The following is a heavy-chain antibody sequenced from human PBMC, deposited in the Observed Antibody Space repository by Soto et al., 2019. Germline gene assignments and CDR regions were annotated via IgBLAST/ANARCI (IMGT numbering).Heavy chain of an antibody. J-gene: IGHJ4*02. CDR3: ARIGGYHGPLDY. D-gene: IGHD6-25*01. CDR2: TYHRGST. CDR1: GVSISSYF. V-gene: IGHV4-59*01. Sequence: SETLSLTCSVSGVSISSYFWSWIRQAPGRGLEWIGYTYHRGSTNYSPSLRSRVAISLDTSENQFSLKVSSVTAADTAVYYCARIGGYHGPLDYWGQGTPVTVSS.